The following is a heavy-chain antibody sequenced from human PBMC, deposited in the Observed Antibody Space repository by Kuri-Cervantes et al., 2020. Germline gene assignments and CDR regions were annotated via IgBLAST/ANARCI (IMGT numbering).Heavy chain of an antibody. Sequence: GESLKISCAASGFTFSSYGMHWVRQAPGKGLEWVGRIKSKYNGGTTHYAAPVEGRFTVSRDDSTNMFYLQMNSLKTEDTAVYYCATGNYFDYWGQGTLVTVSS. D-gene: IGHD1-14*01. V-gene: IGHV3-15*01. J-gene: IGHJ4*02. CDR2: IKSKYNGGTT. CDR3: ATGNYFDY. CDR1: GFTFSSYG.